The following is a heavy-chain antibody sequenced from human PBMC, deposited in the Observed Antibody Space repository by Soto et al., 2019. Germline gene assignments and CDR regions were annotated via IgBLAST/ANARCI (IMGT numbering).Heavy chain of an antibody. CDR2: INNDGSST. CDR1: GFTFSSYW. Sequence: GGSLRLSCAASGFTFSSYWMHWVRQAPGKGLVWVSRINNDGSSTSYADSVKGRFTISRDNAKSTLYLEMSSLRAEDTAVYYCARDPLIGDTDYGLDVWGQGTTVTVSS. J-gene: IGHJ6*02. CDR3: ARDPLIGDTDYGLDV. V-gene: IGHV3-74*01. D-gene: IGHD2-21*01.